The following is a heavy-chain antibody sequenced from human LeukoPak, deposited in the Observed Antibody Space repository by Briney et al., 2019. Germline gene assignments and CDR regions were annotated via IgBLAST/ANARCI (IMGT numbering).Heavy chain of an antibody. CDR3: ARELTGPRDYYYYGMDV. D-gene: IGHD1-7*01. J-gene: IGHJ6*02. V-gene: IGHV1-18*01. CDR1: GYTFTSYG. CDR2: ISAYNGNT. Sequence: GASVKVSCKASGYTFTSYGISWVRQAPGQGLEWMGWISAYNGNTNYAQKLQGRVTMTTDTSTSTAYMELRSLRSDDTAVYYCARELTGPRDYYYYGMDVWGQGTTVTVS.